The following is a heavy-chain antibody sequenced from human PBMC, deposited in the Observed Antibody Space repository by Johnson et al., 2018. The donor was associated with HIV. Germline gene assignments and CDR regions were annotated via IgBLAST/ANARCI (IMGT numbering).Heavy chain of an antibody. CDR3: ARDPRVPFPLGHDAFDI. D-gene: IGHD3-16*01. V-gene: IGHV3-13*01. CDR2: IGTAGDT. CDR1: GITVGTNY. J-gene: IGHJ3*02. Sequence: VQLVESGGGLVQPGGSLRLSCAASGITVGTNYMSWVRQAPGKGLEWVSAIGTAGDTYYPGSVKGRFTISRENAKNSLYLQMNSLRVEDTAVYYCARDPRVPFPLGHDAFDIWGQGTMVTVSS.